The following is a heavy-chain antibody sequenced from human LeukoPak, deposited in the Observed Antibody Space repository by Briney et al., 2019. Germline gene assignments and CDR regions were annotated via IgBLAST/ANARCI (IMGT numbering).Heavy chain of an antibody. D-gene: IGHD4-17*01. CDR1: GGTFSSYA. J-gene: IGHJ4*02. CDR2: IIPIFGTA. Sequence: SVKVSCKASGGTFSSYAISWVRQAPGQGGEGVGGIIPIFGTANYAQKFQGRVTITTDESTTTAYMELSSLRSEDTAVYYCAGGGYGDYADYWGQGTLVTVSS. V-gene: IGHV1-69*05. CDR3: AGGGYGDYADY.